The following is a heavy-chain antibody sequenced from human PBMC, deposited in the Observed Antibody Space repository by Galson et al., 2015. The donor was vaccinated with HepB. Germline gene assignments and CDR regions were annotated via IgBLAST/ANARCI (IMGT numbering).Heavy chain of an antibody. Sequence: SLRLSCAASGFSISNYELHWVRQAPGKGLEWISYISTNGGVMSNADTAKGRFTVCRDNAKKSLYLHMTSLRAEDTAVYYCTRADVVTEYFSGLWGQGTLVAVSS. D-gene: IGHD3-9*01. CDR3: TRADVVTEYFSGL. CDR2: ISTNGGVM. V-gene: IGHV3-48*03. J-gene: IGHJ4*02. CDR1: GFSISNYE.